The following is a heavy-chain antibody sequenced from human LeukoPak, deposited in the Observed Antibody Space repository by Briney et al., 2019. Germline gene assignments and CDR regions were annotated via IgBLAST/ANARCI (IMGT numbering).Heavy chain of an antibody. D-gene: IGHD3-10*01. Sequence: ASVKVSCKASGYTFTGYYMHWVRQAPGQGLEWMGWINPNSGGTNYAQKFQGRVTMTRDTSISTAYMELSRLRSDDTAVYYCARNMLLWFGELLSPSAYWGQGILVTVSS. V-gene: IGHV1-2*02. CDR2: INPNSGGT. CDR1: GYTFTGYY. CDR3: ARNMLLWFGELLSPSAY. J-gene: IGHJ4*02.